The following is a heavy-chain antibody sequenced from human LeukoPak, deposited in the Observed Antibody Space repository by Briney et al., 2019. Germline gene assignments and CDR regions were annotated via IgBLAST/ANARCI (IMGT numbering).Heavy chain of an antibody. CDR3: ARDRSAEYFDL. CDR1: GGSIISYY. J-gene: IGHJ2*01. D-gene: IGHD2-15*01. Sequence: SETLSLTCTVSGGSIISYYWSWIRQPAGKGLEWIGRIYPSWTSNYNPSLKTRVTMTLDTSRNQFSLTLSSVTAADTAVYYCARDRSAEYFDLWGRGTLVTVSS. CDR2: IYPSWTS. V-gene: IGHV4-4*07.